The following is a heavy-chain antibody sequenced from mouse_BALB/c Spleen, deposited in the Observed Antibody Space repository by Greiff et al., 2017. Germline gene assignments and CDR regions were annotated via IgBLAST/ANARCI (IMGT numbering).Heavy chain of an antibody. J-gene: IGHJ4*01. Sequence: VQLQQSGAELVKPGASVKLSCTASGFHIKDTYMHWVKQRPEQGLEWIGRIDPANGNTKYDPKFQGKATITADTSSNTAYLQLSSLTSEDTAVYSCARSGYDGYYFDAIDYWGQGTSVTVSS. V-gene: IGHV14-3*02. CDR1: GFHIKDTY. D-gene: IGHD2-3*01. CDR3: ARSGYDGYYFDAIDY. CDR2: IDPANGNT.